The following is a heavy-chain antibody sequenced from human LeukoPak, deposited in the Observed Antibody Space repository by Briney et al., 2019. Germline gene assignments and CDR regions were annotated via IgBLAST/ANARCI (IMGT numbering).Heavy chain of an antibody. CDR1: GFTVSNAW. V-gene: IGHV3-15*01. CDR2: IKIKTDGGTT. J-gene: IGHJ4*02. Sequence: GGSLRLACAASGFTVSNAWMSSVRHAPRRRLEWVGRIKIKTDGGTTDYAAPVKGRFTISRDDSKNTLYLQMNSLKTEDTAVYYCTTVDGGYWGQGTLVTVSS. D-gene: IGHD3-10*01. CDR3: TTVDGGY.